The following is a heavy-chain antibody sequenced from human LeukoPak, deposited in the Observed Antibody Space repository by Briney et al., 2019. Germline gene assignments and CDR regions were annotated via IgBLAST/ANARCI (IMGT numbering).Heavy chain of an antibody. V-gene: IGHV3-48*03. J-gene: IGHJ4*02. Sequence: AGGSLRLSCAASGFTFSSYEMNWVRQAPGKGLEWVAYITLSGTTIYYADSVKGRFTISRDSSKNTLYLQMNSLRPEDTALYYCATNGGGDSGYGNFDYWGQGTLVTVSS. CDR3: ATNGGGDSGYGNFDY. CDR2: ITLSGTTI. D-gene: IGHD5-12*01. CDR1: GFTFSSYE.